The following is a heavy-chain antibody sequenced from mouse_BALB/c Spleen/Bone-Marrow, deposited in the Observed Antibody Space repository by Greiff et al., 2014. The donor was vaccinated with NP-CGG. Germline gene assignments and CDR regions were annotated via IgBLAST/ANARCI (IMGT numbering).Heavy chain of an antibody. CDR1: EYEFPSHD. CDR2: INSDGGST. V-gene: IGHV5-2*01. J-gene: IGHJ3*01. Sequence: EVQRVESGGGLVQPGESLKLSCESNEYEFPSHDMSWVRKTPEKRLELVAAINSDGGSTYYPDTMERRFIISRDNSKKTLYLQMSSLRSEDTAFYYCARHGHYYGSSLFAYWGQGTLVTVSA. D-gene: IGHD1-1*01. CDR3: ARHGHYYGSSLFAY.